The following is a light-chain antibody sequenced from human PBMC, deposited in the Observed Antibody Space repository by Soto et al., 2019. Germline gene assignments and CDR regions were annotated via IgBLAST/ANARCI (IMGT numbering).Light chain of an antibody. CDR1: HDITNY. J-gene: IGKJ5*01. Sequence: DIQMTQSPSSLSVSVGDRVTITCQASHDITNYLNWYQQKPGKAPKLLIYDASKLETGVPSRFSGSGCRTDFTFAISSLQPEDIATYFCQQYEDLPITFGQGTR. CDR3: QQYEDLPIT. CDR2: DAS. V-gene: IGKV1-33*01.